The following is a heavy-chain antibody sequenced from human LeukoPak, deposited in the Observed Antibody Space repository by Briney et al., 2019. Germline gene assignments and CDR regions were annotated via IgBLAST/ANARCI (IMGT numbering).Heavy chain of an antibody. CDR2: INSDGSST. Sequence: GGSLRLSCAASGFTFSSYWMHWVRQAPGKGPVWVSRINSDGSSTSYADSVRGRFTISRDNAKNTLYLQMNSLRAEDTAVYYCASVRFGELWDDAFDIWGQGTMVTVSS. J-gene: IGHJ3*02. CDR1: GFTFSSYW. V-gene: IGHV3-74*01. CDR3: ASVRFGELWDDAFDI. D-gene: IGHD3-10*01.